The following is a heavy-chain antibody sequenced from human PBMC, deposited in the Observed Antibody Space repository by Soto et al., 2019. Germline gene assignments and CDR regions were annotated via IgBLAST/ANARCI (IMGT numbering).Heavy chain of an antibody. CDR1: GFTFSSYW. Sequence: EVQLVESGGGLVQPGGSLRLSCAASGFTFSSYWMSWVRQAPGKGLEWVATIKQDGSEKYYVDSVKGRFTISRDNAKNSRYLQMNRLRAEDTAVYYCARRYDFWSGSPFDYWGQGTLVTVSS. CDR3: ARRYDFWSGSPFDY. CDR2: IKQDGSEK. V-gene: IGHV3-7*01. D-gene: IGHD3-3*01. J-gene: IGHJ4*02.